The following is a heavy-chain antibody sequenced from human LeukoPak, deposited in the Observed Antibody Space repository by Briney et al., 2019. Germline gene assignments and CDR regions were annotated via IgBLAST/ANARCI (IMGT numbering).Heavy chain of an antibody. V-gene: IGHV1-18*01. CDR1: GYTFTNYN. CDR3: ARDKLSSAREIWFDP. D-gene: IGHD1-26*01. CDR2: INTHSGST. J-gene: IGHJ5*02. Sequence: ASVKTSCKASGYTFTNYNLNWLRQAPGQGLEWIGWINTHSGSTKYSQSLRGRVTMTRDTSTSTAHLDLRSLRPDDTAVYYCARDKLSSAREIWFDPWGQGTLVTVSS.